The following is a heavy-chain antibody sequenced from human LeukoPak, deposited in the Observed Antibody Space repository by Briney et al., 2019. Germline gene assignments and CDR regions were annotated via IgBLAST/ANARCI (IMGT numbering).Heavy chain of an antibody. CDR1: GGTFSSYA. J-gene: IGHJ5*02. CDR2: IIPIFGTA. Sequence: SVKVSCKASGGTFSSYAISWVRQAPGQGLEWMGGIIPIFGTANYAQKFQGRVTITADESTSTAYMELSSLRSEDTAVYYCARGDHGPSNSIGPWGQGILVTVSS. V-gene: IGHV1-69*13. D-gene: IGHD1-14*01. CDR3: ARGDHGPSNSIGP.